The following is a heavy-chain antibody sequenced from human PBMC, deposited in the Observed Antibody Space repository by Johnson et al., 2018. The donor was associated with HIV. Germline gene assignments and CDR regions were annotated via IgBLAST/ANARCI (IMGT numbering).Heavy chain of an antibody. D-gene: IGHD3-22*01. J-gene: IGHJ3*02. CDR2: IKQDGST. CDR1: GFTVSSNY. CDR3: ARSSGYYGTDAFDI. V-gene: IGHV3-66*02. Sequence: VQLVESGGGLVQPGGSLRLSCAASGFTVSSNYMSWVRQAPGKGLEWVANIKQDGSTYYADSVKGRFTISRDNSKNTLYLQMNSLRPEDTAVYYCARSSGYYGTDAFDIWGQGTMVTVSS.